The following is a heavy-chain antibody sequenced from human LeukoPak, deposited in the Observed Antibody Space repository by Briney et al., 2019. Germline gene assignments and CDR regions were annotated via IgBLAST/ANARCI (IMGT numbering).Heavy chain of an antibody. V-gene: IGHV3-53*01. CDR1: GFTVSSNY. D-gene: IGHD2-2*01. J-gene: IGHJ4*02. CDR2: ISTGGGIT. CDR3: AKTMVTTTNCLDY. Sequence: GGSLRLSCEASGFTVSSNYMSWVRQAPGKGLEWVSVISTGGGITYYADSVRGRFTISRDNSKNTLYLQLNSLRAEDTAVYYCAKTMVTTTNCLDYWGQGTLVTVSS.